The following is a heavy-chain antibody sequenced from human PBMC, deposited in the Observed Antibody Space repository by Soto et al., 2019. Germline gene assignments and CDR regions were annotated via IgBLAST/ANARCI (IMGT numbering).Heavy chain of an antibody. V-gene: IGHV4-30-4*01. Sequence: QVQLQESGPGLVKPSQTLSLTCTVSGGSISSGDYYWSWIRQPPGKGLEWIGYIYYSGSTYYTPSLKSRVTISVDTSKNQFSLKLSSVTAADTAVYYCARAGVLSGDAFDIWGQGTMVTVSS. J-gene: IGHJ3*02. D-gene: IGHD3-9*01. CDR3: ARAGVLSGDAFDI. CDR1: GGSISSGDYY. CDR2: IYYSGST.